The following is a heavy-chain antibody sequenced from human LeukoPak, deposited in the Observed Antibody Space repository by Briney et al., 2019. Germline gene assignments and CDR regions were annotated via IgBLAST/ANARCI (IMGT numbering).Heavy chain of an antibody. J-gene: IGHJ4*02. CDR3: ARQPIVVIPYFDY. CDR1: GFTFSSYS. CDR2: ISSSSSYI. V-gene: IGHV3-21*01. D-gene: IGHD3-22*01. Sequence: GGSLRLSCAASGFTFSSYSMNWVRQAPGKGREWVSSISSSSSYIYYADSVKGRFTISRDNAKNSLYLQKNSLRAEDTAVYYCARQPIVVIPYFDYWGQGTLVTVSS.